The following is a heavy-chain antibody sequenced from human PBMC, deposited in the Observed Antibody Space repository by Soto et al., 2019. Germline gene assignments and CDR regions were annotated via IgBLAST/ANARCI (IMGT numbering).Heavy chain of an antibody. CDR2: VYYDGSN. Sequence: SETLSLTCTVSGGSISSSSYYWGWIRQPPGKGLEWIGNVYYDGSNKYYADSVKGRFTISRDNSKNTLYLQMNSLRAEDTAVYYCARDLSWGSNWYYYMDVWGKGTTVTVSS. CDR3: ARDLSWGSNWYYYMDV. D-gene: IGHD7-27*01. J-gene: IGHJ6*03. CDR1: GGSISSSSYY. V-gene: IGHV4-39*02.